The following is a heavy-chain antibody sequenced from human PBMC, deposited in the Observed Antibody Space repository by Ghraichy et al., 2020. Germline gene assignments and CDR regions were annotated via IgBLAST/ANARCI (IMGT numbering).Heavy chain of an antibody. CDR2: MNPNSGNT. Sequence: ASVKVSCKASGYTFTSYDINWVRQATGQGLEWMGWMNPNSGNTGYAQKFQGRVTMTRNTSISTAYMELSSLRSEDTAVYYCAILNWNPYYYYGMDVWGQGTTVTVSS. CDR1: GYTFTSYD. D-gene: IGHD1-1*01. CDR3: AILNWNPYYYYGMDV. J-gene: IGHJ6*02. V-gene: IGHV1-8*01.